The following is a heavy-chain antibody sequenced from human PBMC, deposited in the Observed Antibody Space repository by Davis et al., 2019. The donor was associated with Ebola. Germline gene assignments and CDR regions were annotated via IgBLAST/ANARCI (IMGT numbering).Heavy chain of an antibody. Sequence: ASVKVSCKASGYTFTSHDINWVRQATGQGLEWLGWINPYSGNTGYARRFQGRFTMTRNTSINTAYMELSNLRSEDTAVYYCASEYGDYWGQGTLVTVSS. V-gene: IGHV1-8*01. CDR3: ASEYGDY. J-gene: IGHJ4*02. D-gene: IGHD6-6*01. CDR1: GYTFTSHD. CDR2: INPYSGNT.